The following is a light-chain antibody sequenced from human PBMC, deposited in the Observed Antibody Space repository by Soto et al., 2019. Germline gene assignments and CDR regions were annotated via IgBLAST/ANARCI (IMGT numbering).Light chain of an antibody. CDR2: GAS. Sequence: EIVMSQSPATLSLSPGERATLSCRASQSVSSNLAWYQQKPGQAPRLLIYGASTRATGIPARFSGSGSGTEFTLTISSLQSEDFAVYSCQQYNNWPPLTFGGGNKVEIK. CDR1: QSVSSN. V-gene: IGKV3-15*01. CDR3: QQYNNWPPLT. J-gene: IGKJ4*01.